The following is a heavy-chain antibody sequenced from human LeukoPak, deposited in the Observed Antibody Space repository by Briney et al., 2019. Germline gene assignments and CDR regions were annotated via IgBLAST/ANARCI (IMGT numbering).Heavy chain of an antibody. D-gene: IGHD3-3*01. V-gene: IGHV1-2*02. CDR1: GYTFTGYY. CDR3: ARGPNTYYDFWSGYYKRGAFDY. Sequence: ASVKVSCKASGYTFTGYYMHWVRQAPGQGLEWMGWINPNSGGTNYAQKFQGRVTMTRDTSISTAYMELSRLRSDDTAAYYCARGPNTYYDFWSGYYKRGAFDYWGQGTLVTVSS. J-gene: IGHJ4*02. CDR2: INPNSGGT.